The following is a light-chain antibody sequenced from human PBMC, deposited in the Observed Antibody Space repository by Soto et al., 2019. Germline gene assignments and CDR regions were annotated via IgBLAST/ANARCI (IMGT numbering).Light chain of an antibody. CDR2: DAS. CDR1: QSVSSY. V-gene: IGKV3-11*01. J-gene: IGKJ1*01. Sequence: EIVLTQSPATPSLSPGERATLSCRASQSVSSYLGWYQQKPGQAPRLLIFDASNRATGIPARFSGSGSGTDFTLTISSLEPEDSAVYYCQQHTNWPWTFGQGTKVEIK. CDR3: QQHTNWPWT.